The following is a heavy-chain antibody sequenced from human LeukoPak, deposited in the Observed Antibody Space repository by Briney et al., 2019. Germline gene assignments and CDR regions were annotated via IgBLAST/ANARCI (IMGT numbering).Heavy chain of an antibody. Sequence: SETLSLTCTVSGGSISSGSYYWSWIRQPAGKGLEWIGRIYTSGSTNYNPSLKSRVTISVDTSKNQFSLKLSSVTAADTAVYYCARDPYYYDILTGFAFDIWGQGTMVTVSS. CDR3: ARDPYYYDILTGFAFDI. J-gene: IGHJ3*02. CDR2: IYTSGST. CDR1: GGSISSGSYY. D-gene: IGHD3-9*01. V-gene: IGHV4-61*02.